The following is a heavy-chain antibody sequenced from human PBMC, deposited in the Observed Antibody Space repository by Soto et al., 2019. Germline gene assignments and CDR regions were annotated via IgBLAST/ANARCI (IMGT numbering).Heavy chain of an antibody. CDR2: INHSGST. J-gene: IGHJ5*02. CDR1: GGSFSGYY. CDR3: ARYHYGSGSYPTAWFDP. Sequence: SETLSLTCAVYGGSFSGYYWRWIRQPPGKGLEWIGEINHSGSTNYNPSLKSRVTISVDTSKNQFSLKLSSVTAADTAVYYCARYHYGSGSYPTAWFDPWGQGTLVTVS. V-gene: IGHV4-34*01. D-gene: IGHD3-10*01.